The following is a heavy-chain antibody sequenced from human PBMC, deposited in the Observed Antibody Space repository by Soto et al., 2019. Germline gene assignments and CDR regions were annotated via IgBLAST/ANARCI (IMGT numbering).Heavy chain of an antibody. V-gene: IGHV3-23*01. Sequence: EVQLLESGGGLVQPGGSLRLSCATSGFTFSSYAMSWVRQAPGKGLEWVSAISGIGGRRYYADFVKGRFTISRDNSKNXLYLQMNSLRAEDTAVYYCAKGVDYCTGGSYDPDYWGQGTLVTVSS. D-gene: IGHD2-15*01. J-gene: IGHJ4*02. CDR1: GFTFSSYA. CDR3: AKGVDYCTGGSYDPDY. CDR2: ISGIGGRR.